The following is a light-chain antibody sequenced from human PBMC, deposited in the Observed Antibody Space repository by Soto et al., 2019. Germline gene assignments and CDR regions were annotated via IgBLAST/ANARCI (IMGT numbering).Light chain of an antibody. V-gene: IGLV2-11*01. CDR2: DVS. CDR3: CSYAGRYTYV. J-gene: IGLJ1*01. Sequence: QSALTQPRSVSGSPGQSVTISCSGTSRDVGGYNYVSWYQQHPGKAPKLMIYDVSKWPSGVPDRFSGSKSGNTASLTISGLQAEDEADYYCCSYAGRYTYVFGTGTKLTVL. CDR1: SRDVGGYNY.